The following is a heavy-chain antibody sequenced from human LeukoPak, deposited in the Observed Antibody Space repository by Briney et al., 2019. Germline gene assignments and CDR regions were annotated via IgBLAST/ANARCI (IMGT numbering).Heavy chain of an antibody. CDR3: AMYYDFWSGSPGAYYFDY. CDR1: GFTFSSYA. J-gene: IGHJ4*02. D-gene: IGHD3-3*01. CDR2: ISGSGGST. Sequence: PGGSLRLSCAASGFTFSSYAMSWVRQAPGKGLEWVSAISGSGGSTYYADSVKGRFTISRDNSKNTLYLQMNSLRAENTAVYYCAMYYDFWSGSPGAYYFDYWGQGALVTVSS. V-gene: IGHV3-23*01.